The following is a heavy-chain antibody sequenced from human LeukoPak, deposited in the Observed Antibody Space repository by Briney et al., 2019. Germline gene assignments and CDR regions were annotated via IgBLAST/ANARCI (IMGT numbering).Heavy chain of an antibody. D-gene: IGHD3-22*01. CDR3: ASSGAISMIRNNWFDP. J-gene: IGHJ5*02. Sequence: GRSLRLSCAASGFTFSSYGMHWVRQAPGKGLEWVAVISYDGSNKYYADSVKGRFIISRDNAKNSLYLQMNSLRSDDTAVYYCASSGAISMIRNNWFDPWGQGTLVTVSA. CDR1: GFTFSSYG. CDR2: ISYDGSNK. V-gene: IGHV3-30*03.